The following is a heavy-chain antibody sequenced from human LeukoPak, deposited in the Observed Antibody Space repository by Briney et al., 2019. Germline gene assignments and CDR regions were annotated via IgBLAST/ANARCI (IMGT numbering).Heavy chain of an antibody. CDR3: ARSGYCSSTSCYNWFDP. D-gene: IGHD2-2*01. CDR2: IYHSGST. V-gene: IGHV4-30-2*01. J-gene: IGHJ5*02. Sequence: SETLSLTCAVSGGSISSGGYSWSWIGQPPGKGLEWIGYIYHSGSTYYNPSLKSRVTISVDRSKNQFSLKLSSVTAADTAVYYCARSGYCSSTSCYNWFDPWGQGTLVTVSS. CDR1: GGSISSGGYS.